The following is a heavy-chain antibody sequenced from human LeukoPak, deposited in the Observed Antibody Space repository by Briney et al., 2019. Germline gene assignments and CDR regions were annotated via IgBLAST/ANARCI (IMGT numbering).Heavy chain of an antibody. V-gene: IGHV4-39*07. CDR3: ARDVGGAASDS. D-gene: IGHD2-15*01. Sequence: PSETLSLTCTVSGGSLSSTAYYWGWIRQPPGKGLEWIGNIKSSGTTHYRPSLRSRVAISVDTSKNQFSLKMTSMTAEDAAVYCCARDVGGAASDSWGQGTLVTVSS. CDR2: IKSSGTT. J-gene: IGHJ4*02. CDR1: GGSLSSTAYY.